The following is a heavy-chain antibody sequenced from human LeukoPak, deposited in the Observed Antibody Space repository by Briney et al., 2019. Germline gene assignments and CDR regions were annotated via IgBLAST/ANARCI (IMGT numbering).Heavy chain of an antibody. CDR3: ARGSPFTMVRGVITTYYYYYYMDV. D-gene: IGHD3-10*01. V-gene: IGHV4-59*01. CDR2: IYYSGST. J-gene: IGHJ6*03. CDR1: GGSISSYY. Sequence: SETLSLTCTVSGGSISSYYWSWIRQPPGKGLEWIGYIYYSGSTNYNPSLKSRVTISVDTSKNQFSLKLSSVTAADTAVYYCARGSPFTMVRGVITTYYYYYYMDVWGKGTTVTVSS.